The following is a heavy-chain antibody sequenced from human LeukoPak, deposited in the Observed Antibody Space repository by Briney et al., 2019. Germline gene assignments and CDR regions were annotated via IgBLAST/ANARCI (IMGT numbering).Heavy chain of an antibody. CDR2: IIPILGIA. Sequence: PMASVKVSCKASGGTFSSYAISWVRQAPGQGLEWRGRIIPILGIANYAQKFQGRVTITADKSTSTAYMELSSLRSEDTAVYYCARDPTYYYDSSGYSIWGQGTMVTVSS. J-gene: IGHJ3*02. D-gene: IGHD3-22*01. V-gene: IGHV1-69*04. CDR3: ARDPTYYYDSSGYSI. CDR1: GGTFSSYA.